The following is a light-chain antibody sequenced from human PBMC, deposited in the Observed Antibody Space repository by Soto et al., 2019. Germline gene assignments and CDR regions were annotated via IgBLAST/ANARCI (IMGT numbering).Light chain of an antibody. CDR1: QNIIKY. V-gene: IGKV1-5*03. J-gene: IGKJ2*01. Sequence: DIQMTQSPSTLSASVGDRVTITCRASQNIIKYLAWYQQKPGKAPKLLIYQTSTLESGVPSRFSGSGFGTEFTLTISSLQPDDFATYYCQHYGTYPYTFGQGSKLEIK. CDR2: QTS. CDR3: QHYGTYPYT.